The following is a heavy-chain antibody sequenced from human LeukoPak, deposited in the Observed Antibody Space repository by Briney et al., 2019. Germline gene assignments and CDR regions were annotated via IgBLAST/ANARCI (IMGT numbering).Heavy chain of an antibody. CDR3: AKGRYYDSSGPNYFDY. Sequence: GGSLRLSCAASGFTFSNYDMSWVRQAPGKGLEWVSAISGSGGSTYYADSVKGRFTISRDNSKNTLYLQMNSLRAEDTAVYYCAKGRYYDSSGPNYFDYWGQGSLVTVSS. CDR2: ISGSGGST. J-gene: IGHJ4*02. V-gene: IGHV3-23*01. CDR1: GFTFSNYD. D-gene: IGHD3-22*01.